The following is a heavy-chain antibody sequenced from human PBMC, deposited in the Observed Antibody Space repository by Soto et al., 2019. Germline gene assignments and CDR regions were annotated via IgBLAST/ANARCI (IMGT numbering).Heavy chain of an antibody. D-gene: IGHD6-19*01. V-gene: IGHV1-2*02. J-gene: IGHJ4*02. CDR3: ARRASSGWSPAYYYFDY. CDR2: INPNSGGT. CDR1: GYTFTGYY. Sequence: QVQLVQSGAEVKKPGASVKVSCKASGYTFTGYYMHWVRQAPGQGLEWMGWINPNSGGTNYAQKFQGRVTMTRDTSISTAYMELSSLRSDDTAVYYCARRASSGWSPAYYYFDYWGQGTLVTVSS.